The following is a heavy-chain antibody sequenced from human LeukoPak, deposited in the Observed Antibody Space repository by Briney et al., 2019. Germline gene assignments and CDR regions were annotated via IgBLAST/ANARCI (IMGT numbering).Heavy chain of an antibody. J-gene: IGHJ4*02. CDR3: AREPIYSSGIY. Sequence: GGSLRLSCAASGFTFSSYEMNWVRQAPGKGLEWVSYISNSGSTIYYADSVEGRFTISRDNAKNSLYLQMNSLRAEDTAVYYCAREPIYSSGIYWGQGTLVTVSS. V-gene: IGHV3-48*03. D-gene: IGHD6-19*01. CDR1: GFTFSSYE. CDR2: ISNSGSTI.